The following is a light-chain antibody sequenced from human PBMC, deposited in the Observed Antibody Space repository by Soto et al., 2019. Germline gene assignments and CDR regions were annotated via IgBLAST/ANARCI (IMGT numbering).Light chain of an antibody. CDR3: QPYSNLLLT. J-gene: IGKJ4*01. CDR2: GAS. V-gene: IGKV3-15*01. Sequence: EIVFTQSPSTLSLSPGERATLSCRASHSVSSNLAWYQHKPGQAPRLLIYGASTRATGIPDRFSGSGSGTEFTLTISSLQSEDFAVYYCQPYSNLLLTFGEGTKVDIK. CDR1: HSVSSN.